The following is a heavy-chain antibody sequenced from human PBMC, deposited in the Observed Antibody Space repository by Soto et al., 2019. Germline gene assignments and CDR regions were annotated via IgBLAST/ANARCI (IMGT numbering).Heavy chain of an antibody. CDR1: GFTFSSHE. CDR3: VRDRTLLVPTSIDY. V-gene: IGHV3-48*03. J-gene: IGHJ4*01. D-gene: IGHD3-3*01. CDR2: IDYSGSRT. Sequence: VGSLRLSCAASGFTFSSHEMNWLRQAPVKVLEWVSYIDYSGSRTDYADSLKGRVTISRDNAKNSLYLQMYSLRAEDTALDYCVRDRTLLVPTSIDYCGHGILVTV.